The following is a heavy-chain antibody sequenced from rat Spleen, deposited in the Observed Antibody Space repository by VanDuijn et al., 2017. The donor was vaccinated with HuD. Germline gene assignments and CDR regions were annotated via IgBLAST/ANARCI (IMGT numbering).Heavy chain of an antibody. CDR1: GFTFSDYY. CDR3: AKILTTRGFAY. Sequence: EVQLAESGGGLVQPGRSLKLSCAVSGFTFSDYYMAWVRQAPTKGLEWVASISYDDTSTHYRDSVKGRLTISRDNAKKTLYLQMDSLRSEDTATYYCAKILTTRGFAYWCQGTLVTVSS. CDR2: ISYDDTST. V-gene: IGHV5-20*01. J-gene: IGHJ3*01. D-gene: IGHD1-8*01.